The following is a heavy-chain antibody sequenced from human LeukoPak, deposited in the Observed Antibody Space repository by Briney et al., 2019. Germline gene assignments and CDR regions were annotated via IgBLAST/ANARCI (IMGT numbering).Heavy chain of an antibody. Sequence: GGSLRLSCTASGFTFGDYAMSWFHQAPGKGLEWVGFIRSTAYGGTTEYAASVKGRFTISRDDSKSIAYLQMNSLKTDDTAVYYCGRAPRPVAWNWFDPWGQGTLVTVSS. V-gene: IGHV3-49*03. CDR3: GRAPRPVAWNWFDP. CDR1: GFTFGDYA. CDR2: IRSTAYGGTT. D-gene: IGHD2-15*01. J-gene: IGHJ5*02.